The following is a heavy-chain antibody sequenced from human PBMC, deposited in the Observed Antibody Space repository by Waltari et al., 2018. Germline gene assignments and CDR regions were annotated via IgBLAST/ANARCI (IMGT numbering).Heavy chain of an antibody. CDR3: ARDRYSGSPKLYYFDY. J-gene: IGHJ4*02. CDR1: GYSISSGYY. V-gene: IGHV4-38-2*02. Sequence: QVQLQESGPGLVKPSETLSLTCTVSGYSISSGYYWGWIRQPPGKGLEWIGNIYHSGTTSYNPSLKSRVTISVDTSKNQLSLKLNSVTAADTAVYYCARDRYSGSPKLYYFDYWGQGALVTVSS. D-gene: IGHD6-13*01. CDR2: IYHSGTT.